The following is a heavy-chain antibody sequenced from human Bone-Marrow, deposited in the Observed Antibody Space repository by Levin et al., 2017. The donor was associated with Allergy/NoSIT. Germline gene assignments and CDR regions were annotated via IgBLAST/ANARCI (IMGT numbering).Heavy chain of an antibody. CDR2: LSATGSVT. CDR3: TKDRSQTIAAKYFDS. J-gene: IGHJ4*02. Sequence: GGSLRLSCAASGFTFSNYAMSWVRQAPGKGLDWVASLSATGSVTYFADSVQGRFTISRDNSKDMVYRKMNSLRAEDTDIYYCTKDRSQTIAAKYFDSWGQGSLVTVSS. V-gene: IGHV3-23*01. CDR1: GFTFSNYA. D-gene: IGHD6-25*01.